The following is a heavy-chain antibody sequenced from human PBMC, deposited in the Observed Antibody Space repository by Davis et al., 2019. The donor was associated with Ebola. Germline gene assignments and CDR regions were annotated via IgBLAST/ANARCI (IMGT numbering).Heavy chain of an antibody. J-gene: IGHJ5*02. CDR2: ISYDGSNK. Sequence: GESLKISCAASGFTFSSYGMHWVRQAPGKGLEWVAVISYDGSNKYYADSVKGRFTISRDNSKNTLYLQMNSLRAEDTAVYYCAKAKIAVAPFDPWGQGTLVTVSS. CDR1: GFTFSSYG. V-gene: IGHV3-30*18. D-gene: IGHD6-19*01. CDR3: AKAKIAVAPFDP.